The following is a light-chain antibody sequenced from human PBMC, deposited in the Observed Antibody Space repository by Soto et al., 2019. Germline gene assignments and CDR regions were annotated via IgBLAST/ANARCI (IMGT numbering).Light chain of an antibody. V-gene: IGKV3-20*01. CDR3: QQYGSLPYT. J-gene: IGKJ2*01. CDR2: GAS. Sequence: EIVLTQSPGTLSLSPGERATLSCRASQSVSSSYLAWYQQKPGQAPRLLIYGASSRATGIPDRFSGSGSGTDFTLTISRLEPEDFAVYYFQQYGSLPYTIGQGTQLEIK. CDR1: QSVSSSY.